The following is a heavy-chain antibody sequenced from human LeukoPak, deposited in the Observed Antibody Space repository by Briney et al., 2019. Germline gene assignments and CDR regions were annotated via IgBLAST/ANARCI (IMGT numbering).Heavy chain of an antibody. D-gene: IGHD5-18*01. CDR1: GGSISSSSYY. V-gene: IGHV4-39*07. J-gene: IGHJ4*02. CDR3: ATIKRGDIFGYFDF. Sequence: KPSETLSLTCTVSGGSISSSSYYWGWIRQPPGKGLEWIGSIYYSGTTYYNPSLKSRVTISVDTSKNQFSLKLSSVTAADTAVYYCATIKRGDIFGYFDFWGQGILVTVSS. CDR2: IYYSGTT.